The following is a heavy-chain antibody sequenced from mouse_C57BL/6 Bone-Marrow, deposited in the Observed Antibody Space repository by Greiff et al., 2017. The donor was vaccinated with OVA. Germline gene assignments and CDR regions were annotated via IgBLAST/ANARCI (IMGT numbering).Heavy chain of an antibody. CDR1: GFTFSSYG. CDR2: ISSGGSYT. D-gene: IGHD2-4*01. V-gene: IGHV5-6*02. J-gene: IGHJ2*01. CDR3: ARRGITRRKNYFDY. Sequence: EVKLMESGGDLVKPGGSLKLSCAASGFTFSSYGMSWVRQTPDKRLEWVATISSGGSYTYYPDSVKGRFTISRDNAKNTLYLQMSSLKSEDTAMYYCARRGITRRKNYFDYWGQGTTLTVSS.